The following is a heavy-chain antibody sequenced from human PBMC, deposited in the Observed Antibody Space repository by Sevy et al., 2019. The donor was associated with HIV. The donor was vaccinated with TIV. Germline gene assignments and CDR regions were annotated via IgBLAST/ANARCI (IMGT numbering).Heavy chain of an antibody. J-gene: IGHJ6*02. CDR2: IYYSGST. Sequence: SEILSLTCTVSGGSVSSGSYYWSWIRQPPGKGLEWIGYIYYSGSTNYNPSLKSRVTISVDTSKNQFSLKLSSVTAADTAVYYCARANPKYYYYGMDVWGQGTTVTVSS. V-gene: IGHV4-61*01. CDR1: GGSVSSGSYY. CDR3: ARANPKYYYYGMDV.